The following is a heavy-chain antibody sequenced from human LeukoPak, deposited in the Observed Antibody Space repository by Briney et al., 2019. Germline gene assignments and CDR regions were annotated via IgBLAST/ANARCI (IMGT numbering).Heavy chain of an antibody. D-gene: IGHD5-18*01. J-gene: IGHJ4*02. CDR2: ISWDGGST. Sequence: GGSLRLSCAASGFTFHDYAMHWVRQAPGKGLEWVSLISWDGGSTYYAGSVKGRFTISRDNSKNSLYLQMNSLRTEDTALYYCAKDLFITNTAMGFDYWGQGTLVTVSS. CDR3: AKDLFITNTAMGFDY. CDR1: GFTFHDYA. V-gene: IGHV3-43*01.